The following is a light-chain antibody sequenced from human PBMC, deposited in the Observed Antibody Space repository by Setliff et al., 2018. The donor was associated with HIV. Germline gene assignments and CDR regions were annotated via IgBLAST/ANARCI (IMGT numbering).Light chain of an antibody. V-gene: IGLV2-14*03. CDR3: SSYTASSSVWV. CDR1: GSDVGGYKF. Sequence: QSVLTQPASVSGSPGQSITVSCTGTGSDVGGYKFVSWYQQHPGKAPKLIIYDVSNRPSGVSNRFSGSKSGNTASLTISGLQAEDEADYYCSSYTASSSVWVFGGGTKV. CDR2: DVS. J-gene: IGLJ3*02.